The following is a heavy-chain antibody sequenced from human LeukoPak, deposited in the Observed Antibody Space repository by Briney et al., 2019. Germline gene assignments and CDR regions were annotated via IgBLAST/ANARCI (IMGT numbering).Heavy chain of an antibody. CDR1: GFTFSSYS. V-gene: IGHV3-21*01. Sequence: GGSLRLSCAASGFTFSSYSMNWVRQAPGKGLEWVSSISISSSYRYYADSVKGRFTISRDNAKNSLYVQMNSLRAEDTAVYYCARVHGAYPIDYWGQGTLVTVSS. D-gene: IGHD4/OR15-4a*01. J-gene: IGHJ4*02. CDR2: ISISSSYR. CDR3: ARVHGAYPIDY.